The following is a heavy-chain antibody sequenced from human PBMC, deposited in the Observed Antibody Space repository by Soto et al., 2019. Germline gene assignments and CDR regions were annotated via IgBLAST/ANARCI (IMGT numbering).Heavy chain of an antibody. Sequence: SETLSLTCAVYGGSFSGYYWSWIRQPPGKGLQWIGEINHSGSTNYNPSLKSRVTISVDTSKNQFSLKLSSVTAADTAVYYCAREYGSSGIDYWGQGTLVTVSS. J-gene: IGHJ4*02. V-gene: IGHV4-34*01. D-gene: IGHD6-6*01. CDR2: INHSGST. CDR1: GGSFSGYY. CDR3: AREYGSSGIDY.